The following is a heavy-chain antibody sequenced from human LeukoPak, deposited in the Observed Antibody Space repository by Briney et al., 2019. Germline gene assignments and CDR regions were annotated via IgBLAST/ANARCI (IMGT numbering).Heavy chain of an antibody. Sequence: GGSLRLSCAASGFTFSTHGMHWVRQAPGKGLEWVSVIWYDGRSKYYADSVKGRFTISRDNSKDTLYLQINTLRAEDTGVYYCARDRISMKARGEPDYWGPGTLVTVSS. V-gene: IGHV3-33*01. CDR3: ARDRISMKARGEPDY. CDR2: IWYDGRSK. J-gene: IGHJ4*02. D-gene: IGHD3-22*01. CDR1: GFTFSTHG.